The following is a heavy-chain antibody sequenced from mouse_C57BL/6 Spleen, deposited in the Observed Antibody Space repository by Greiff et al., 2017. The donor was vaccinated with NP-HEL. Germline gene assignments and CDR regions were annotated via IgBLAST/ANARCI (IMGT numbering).Heavy chain of an antibody. D-gene: IGHD1-1*01. V-gene: IGHV1-64*01. CDR1: GYTFTSYW. CDR2: IHPDSGGT. CDR3: ARCTTVVAPFAD. Sequence: QVQLQQPGAELVKPGASVKLSCKASGYTFTSYWMHWVKQRPGQGLEWIGMIHPDSGGTNYNEKFKSKATLTVDKSSSTAYMQLSSLTSEDSAVYYCARCTTVVAPFADWGQGTLVTVAA. J-gene: IGHJ3*01.